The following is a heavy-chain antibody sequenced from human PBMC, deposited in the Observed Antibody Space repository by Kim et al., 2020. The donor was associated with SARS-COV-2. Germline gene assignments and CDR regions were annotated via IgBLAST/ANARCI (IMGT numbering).Heavy chain of an antibody. V-gene: IGHV4-31*03. CDR3: ARMSGSGSYYADY. CDR2: IYYSGST. Sequence: SETLSLTCTVSGGSISSGGYYWSWIRQHPGKGLEWIGYIYYSGSTYYNPSLKSRVTISVDTSKNQFSLKLSSVTAADTAVYYCARMSGSGSYYADYWGQGTLVTVSS. D-gene: IGHD3-10*01. CDR1: GGSISSGGYY. J-gene: IGHJ4*02.